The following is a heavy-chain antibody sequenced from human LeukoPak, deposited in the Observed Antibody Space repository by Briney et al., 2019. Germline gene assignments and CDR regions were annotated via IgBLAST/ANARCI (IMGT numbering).Heavy chain of an antibody. J-gene: IGHJ3*02. V-gene: IGHV4-59*08. CDR1: GGSISSNY. CDR2: IYYSGST. CDR3: ARIDPLWFGEGAFDI. D-gene: IGHD3-10*01. Sequence: SSETLSLTCIVSGGSISSNYWSWIRQPPGKGLEWIGYIYYSGSTNYNPSLKSRVTISVDTSKNQFSLKLSSVTTADTAVYYCARIDPLWFGEGAFDIWGQGTMVTVSS.